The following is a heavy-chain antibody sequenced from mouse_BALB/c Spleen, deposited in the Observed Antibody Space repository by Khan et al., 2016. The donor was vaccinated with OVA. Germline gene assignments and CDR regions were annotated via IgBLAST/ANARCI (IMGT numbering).Heavy chain of an antibody. CDR3: ARNPFGY. V-gene: IGHV1-52*01. J-gene: IGHJ3*01. CDR1: GYTFTSYW. CDR2: IDPYDSET. Sequence: QVQLQQPGTELVRPGTSVKLSCKASGYTFTSYWMNWIKQRPEQGLEWIGRIDPYDSETHYNQKFKDKATLTVDKSSNTAYMQLTSLTSDDSAVYYCARNPFGYWGQGTLVTVSA.